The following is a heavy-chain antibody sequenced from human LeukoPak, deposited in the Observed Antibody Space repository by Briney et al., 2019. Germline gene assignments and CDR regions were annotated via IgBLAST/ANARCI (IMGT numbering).Heavy chain of an antibody. CDR1: GFTFSNYW. J-gene: IGHJ4*02. CDR3: ARLHYDVLTGPFDY. D-gene: IGHD3-9*01. CDR2: ISSSSGYI. Sequence: GGSLRLSCEGSGFTFSNYWMGWVRQAPGKGLEWVSSISSSSGYIYYADSVKGRFTISRDNAKNSLFLQMNSLRAEDTAVYYCARLHYDVLTGPFDYWGQGTLVTVSS. V-gene: IGHV3-21*01.